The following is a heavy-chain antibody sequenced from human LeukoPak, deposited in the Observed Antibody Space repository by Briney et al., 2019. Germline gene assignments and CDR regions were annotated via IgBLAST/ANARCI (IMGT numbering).Heavy chain of an antibody. J-gene: IGHJ6*03. CDR3: ARDWGVSARPGYMDV. D-gene: IGHD6-6*01. CDR2: IYHSGST. CDR1: GGSISSSNW. Sequence: SGTLSLTCAVSGGSISSSNWWSWVRQPPGKGLEWIGEIYHSGSTNYNPSLKSRVTISVDKSKNQFSLRLSSVTAADTAVYYCARDWGVSARPGYMDVWGKGTTVTVSS. V-gene: IGHV4-4*02.